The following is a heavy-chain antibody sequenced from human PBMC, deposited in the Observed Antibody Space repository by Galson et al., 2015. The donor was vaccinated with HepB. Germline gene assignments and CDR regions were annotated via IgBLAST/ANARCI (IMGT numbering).Heavy chain of an antibody. J-gene: IGHJ3*01. Sequence: SLRLSCAASGFTFSNYYMTWIRRAPGKGLEWISYISSSTTTIYYAHSVRGRFTISRDNANNSLYLQMDSLRAGDTALYYCARFAFWSRRRAFDFWGHGTMVLDSS. CDR3: ARFAFWSRRRAFDF. D-gene: IGHD3-3*01. CDR2: ISSSTTTI. CDR1: GFTFSNYY. V-gene: IGHV3-11*01.